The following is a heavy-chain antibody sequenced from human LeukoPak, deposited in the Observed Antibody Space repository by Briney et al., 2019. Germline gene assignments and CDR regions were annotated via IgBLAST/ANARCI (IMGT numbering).Heavy chain of an antibody. CDR2: ILGSGGST. D-gene: IGHD3-9*01. CDR3: AKWGDYDVLTGYYVPDY. J-gene: IGHJ4*02. V-gene: IGHV3-23*01. CDR1: GFTFSNNA. Sequence: PGASLRLSCAASGFTFSNNAMSWVSQALGKGLEWVSAILGSGGSTYYADSVKGRFTVSRDNSKSTLYLQMNSLRAEDTALYYCAKWGDYDVLTGYYVPDYWGQGTLVTVSS.